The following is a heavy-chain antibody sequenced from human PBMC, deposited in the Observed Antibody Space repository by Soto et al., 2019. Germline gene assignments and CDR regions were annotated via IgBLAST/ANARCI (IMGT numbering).Heavy chain of an antibody. CDR2: ISSSSSTI. J-gene: IGHJ4*01. CDR1: GFTFSSYS. CDR3: ARDRTPAMSTMARRVIYY. V-gene: IGHV3-48*01. D-gene: IGHD3-10*01. Sequence: GGSLRLSCAASGFTFSSYSMNWVRQAPGKGLEWVSYISSSSSTIYYADSVKGRFTISRDNAKNSLYLQMNSLRAEDTAVYYCARDRTPAMSTMARRVIYYLGQGNLVTVSS.